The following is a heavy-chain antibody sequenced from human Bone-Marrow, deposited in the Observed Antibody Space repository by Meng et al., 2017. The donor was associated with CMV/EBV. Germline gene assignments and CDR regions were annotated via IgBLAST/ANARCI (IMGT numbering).Heavy chain of an antibody. V-gene: IGHV1-69*10. CDR3: ASSFVRSVHLNKPYRYYFYY. CDR2: IIPILGIA. D-gene: IGHD1-14*01. Sequence: SVKVSCKASGGTFSSYAISWVRQAPGQGLEWMGGIIPILGIANYAQKFQGRVTITTDESTSTAYMELSSLRSEDTAVYYCASSFVRSVHLNKPYRYYFYYWGQGTLDTFSS. CDR1: GGTFSSYA. J-gene: IGHJ4*02.